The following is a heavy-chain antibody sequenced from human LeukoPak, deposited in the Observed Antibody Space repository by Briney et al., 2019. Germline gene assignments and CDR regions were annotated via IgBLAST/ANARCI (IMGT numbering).Heavy chain of an antibody. CDR1: GYSISSGYY. J-gene: IGHJ5*02. Sequence: SETLSLTCTVSGYSISSGYYWGWIRQPPGKGLEWIGSIYYSGSTYYNPSLKSRVTISVDTSKNQFSLKLSSVTAADTAVYYCARSPPEYSSSTNWFDPWGQGTLVTVSS. V-gene: IGHV4-38-2*02. CDR3: ARSPPEYSSSTNWFDP. D-gene: IGHD6-13*01. CDR2: IYYSGST.